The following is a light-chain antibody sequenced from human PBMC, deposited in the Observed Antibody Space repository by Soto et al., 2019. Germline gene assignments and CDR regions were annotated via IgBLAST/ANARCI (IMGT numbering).Light chain of an antibody. CDR3: QQYASSPLLT. J-gene: IGKJ5*01. CDR2: GTS. CDR1: QTIGRTY. V-gene: IGKV3-20*01. Sequence: IVLTQSPATLSLSPGEISTLSFRATQTIGRTYLAWYQKKPGQAPRLLIFGTSRRATGIPDRFSGSGSGTDFTLRISRLEPEDFAVHYCQQYASSPLLTFGGGTRLEI.